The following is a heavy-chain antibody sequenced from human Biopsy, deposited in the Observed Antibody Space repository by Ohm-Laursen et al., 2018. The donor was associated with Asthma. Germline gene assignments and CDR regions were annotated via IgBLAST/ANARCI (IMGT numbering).Heavy chain of an antibody. CDR2: ISKDASTQ. Sequence: SLRLSCAAPGFTFMTYGMHWVRQVPGKGLEWVGVISKDASTQDYADSVKGRFTMARDNSKNTLDLQMNSLREEDTAVYYCVRDGTDDAFDIWGQGTVVSVSS. CDR1: GFTFMTYG. V-gene: IGHV3-30*06. J-gene: IGHJ3*02. D-gene: IGHD1-1*01. CDR3: VRDGTDDAFDI.